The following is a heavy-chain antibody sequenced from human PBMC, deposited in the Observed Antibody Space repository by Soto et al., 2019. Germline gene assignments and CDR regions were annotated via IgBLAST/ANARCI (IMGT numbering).Heavy chain of an antibody. V-gene: IGHV4-59*08. J-gene: IGHJ5*02. CDR2: IYYSGST. Sequence: PSETLSLTCSVSGGSISNYYWSWIRQPPGKGLEWIGYIYYSGSTNYNPSLKSRVTISVDTSKNQFSLKLSSVTAADTAVYYCARRPGYSSPNWFDPWGQGTLVTVSS. D-gene: IGHD6-13*01. CDR3: ARRPGYSSPNWFDP. CDR1: GGSISNYY.